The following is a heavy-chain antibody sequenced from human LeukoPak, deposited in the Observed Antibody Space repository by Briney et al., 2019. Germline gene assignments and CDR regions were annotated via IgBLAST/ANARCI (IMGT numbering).Heavy chain of an antibody. V-gene: IGHV3-7*04. J-gene: IGHJ4*02. D-gene: IGHD3-10*01. CDR3: ARGPTPSYYYGSGSYYSLDF. CDR2: IKQDGSEK. Sequence: SGGSLRLSCAGSGFTFSSYWMSWVRQTPGKGLEWVANIKQDGSEKYYVGSVKGRFTISRDNAKSSLFLQMNSLRVEDTAVYYCARGPTPSYYYGSGSYYSLDFWGQGTLVTVSS. CDR1: GFTFSSYW.